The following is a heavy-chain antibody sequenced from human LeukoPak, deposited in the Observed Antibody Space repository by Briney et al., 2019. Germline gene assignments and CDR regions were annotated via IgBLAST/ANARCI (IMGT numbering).Heavy chain of an antibody. CDR3: ARDQATTYYYYGMDV. V-gene: IGHV4-30-4*01. D-gene: IGHD1-14*01. Sequence: SQTLSLTCTVSGGSISIGDYYWGWIRQPPGKGLELIGYIYYIGGAYYNPSLKSRVTISVDTSKNQFSLKLSSVTAADTAVYYCARDQATTYYYYGMDVWGQGTTVTVSS. J-gene: IGHJ6*02. CDR1: GGSISIGDYY. CDR2: IYYIGGA.